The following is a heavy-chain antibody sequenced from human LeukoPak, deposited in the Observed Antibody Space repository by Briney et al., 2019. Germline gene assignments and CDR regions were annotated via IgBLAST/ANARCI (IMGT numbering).Heavy chain of an antibody. J-gene: IGHJ5*02. CDR2: ISSSSSYI. Sequence: GGSLRLSCAASGFTVSSNYMSWVRQAPGKGLEWVSSISSSSSYIYYADSVKGRFTISRDNAKNSLYLQMNSLRAEDTAVYYCARFIVVVVAATNANWFDPWGQGTLVTVSS. CDR3: ARFIVVVVAATNANWFDP. D-gene: IGHD2-15*01. CDR1: GFTVSSNY. V-gene: IGHV3-21*01.